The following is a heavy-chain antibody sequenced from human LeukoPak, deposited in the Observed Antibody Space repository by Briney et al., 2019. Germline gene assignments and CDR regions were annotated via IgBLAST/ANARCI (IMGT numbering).Heavy chain of an antibody. CDR2: ISSSSYI. CDR3: ARGGYSSGWYRGTDYFDY. D-gene: IGHD6-19*01. J-gene: IGHJ4*02. Sequence: KPGGSLGLSCAASGFTFSSYSMNWVRQAPGKGLEWVSSISSSSYIYYADSVKGRFTISRDNAKNSLYLQMNSLRAEDTAVYYCARGGYSSGWYRGTDYFDYWGQGTLVTVSS. CDR1: GFTFSSYS. V-gene: IGHV3-21*01.